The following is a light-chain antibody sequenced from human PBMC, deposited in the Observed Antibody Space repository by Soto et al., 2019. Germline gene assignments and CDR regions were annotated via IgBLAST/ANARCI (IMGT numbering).Light chain of an antibody. J-gene: IGLJ1*01. CDR3: TSYTTRRTYV. CDR2: DVS. CDR1: SSDVGGYNY. Sequence: QSVLTQPASVSGSPGQSITISCTGTSSDVGGYNYVSWYQQHPGKAPKLMISDVSNWPSGVSNRFSGSKSGDTASLTISGLQTEVEAEYYCTSYTTRRTYVFGTGTMVTVL. V-gene: IGLV2-14*01.